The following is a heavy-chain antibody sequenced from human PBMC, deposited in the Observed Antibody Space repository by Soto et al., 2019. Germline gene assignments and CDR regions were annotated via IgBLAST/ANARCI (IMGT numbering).Heavy chain of an antibody. CDR2: IWYDGSNK. D-gene: IGHD3-9*01. Sequence: PGGSLRLSCAASGFTFSSYGMHWVRQAPGKGLEWVAVIWYDGSNKYYADSVKGRFTISRDNSKNTLYLQMNSLRAEDTAVYYCARGPHGYDILTVYYAQFYWGKETLFTVS. CDR3: ARGPHGYDILTVYYAQFY. V-gene: IGHV3-33*01. J-gene: IGHJ4*02. CDR1: GFTFSSYG.